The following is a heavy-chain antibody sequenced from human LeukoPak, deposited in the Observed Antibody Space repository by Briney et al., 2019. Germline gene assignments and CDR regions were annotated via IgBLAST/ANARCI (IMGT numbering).Heavy chain of an antibody. J-gene: IGHJ4*02. Sequence: GASVKVSCKASGGTFSSYAISWVRQAPGQGLEWMGGIIPIFGTANYAQKFQGRVTITADESTSTAYMELSSLRSEDTAVYYCARTTPAPGYSSSWYVFDYWGQGTLVTVSS. CDR1: GGTFSSYA. D-gene: IGHD6-13*01. CDR3: ARTTPAPGYSSSWYVFDY. CDR2: IIPIFGTA. V-gene: IGHV1-69*13.